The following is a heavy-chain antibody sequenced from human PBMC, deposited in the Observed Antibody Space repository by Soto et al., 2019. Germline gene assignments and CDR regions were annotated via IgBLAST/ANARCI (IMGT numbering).Heavy chain of an antibody. CDR1: GGSFSGDY. CDR2: INHRGSN. CDR3: ARADRTLVTSYSLDV. Sequence: SETLSLTCGVYGGSFSGDYWTWIRQPPGKGLEWIGEINHRGSNNFNPSLKSRLTISLDTSKKHFSLKLSSVTDADTAAYYCARADRTLVTSYSLDVWGQGTTVTVSS. V-gene: IGHV4-34*01. D-gene: IGHD2-21*02. J-gene: IGHJ6*02.